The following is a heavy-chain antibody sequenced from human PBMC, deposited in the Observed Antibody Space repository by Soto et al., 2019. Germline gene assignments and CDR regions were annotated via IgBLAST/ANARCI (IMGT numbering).Heavy chain of an antibody. J-gene: IGHJ2*01. CDR1: GYTFTSYG. CDR3: ARSIVDTAMGNWYFEL. CDR2: ISAYNGNT. V-gene: IGHV1-18*01. Sequence: ASVKVSCKASGYTFTSYGISWVRQAPGQGLEWMGWISAYNGNTNYAQKLQGRVTMTTDTSTSTAYMELRSLRSDDTAVYSCARSIVDTAMGNWYFELWGRATPGTVAS. D-gene: IGHD5-18*01.